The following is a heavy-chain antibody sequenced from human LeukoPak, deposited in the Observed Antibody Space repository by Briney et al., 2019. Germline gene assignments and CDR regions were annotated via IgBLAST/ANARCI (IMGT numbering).Heavy chain of an antibody. D-gene: IGHD6-19*01. CDR3: ARSSLDSSGWYRPRTPNWFDP. J-gene: IGHJ5*02. Sequence: GGSLRLSCAASGFTFSDYYMSWIRQAPGKGLEWVSYISSSGSTIYYADSVKGRFTISRDNAKNSLYLQMNSLRAEDTAVDYCARSSLDSSGWYRPRTPNWFDPWGQGTLVTVSS. CDR2: ISSSGSTI. CDR1: GFTFSDYY. V-gene: IGHV3-11*01.